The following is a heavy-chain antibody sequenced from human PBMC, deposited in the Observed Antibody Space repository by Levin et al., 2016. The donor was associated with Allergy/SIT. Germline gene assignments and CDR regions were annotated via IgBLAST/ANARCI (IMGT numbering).Heavy chain of an antibody. V-gene: IGHV5-10-1*01. D-gene: IGHD2-15*01. J-gene: IGHJ6*02. CDR3: ARGYCSGGSCYSGYYYYYGMDV. CDR2: IDPSDSYT. Sequence: WIRQPPGKGLEWMGRIDPSDSYTNYSPSFQGHVTISADKSISTAYLQWSSLKASDTAMYCCARGYCSGGSCYSGYYYYYGMDVWGQGTTVTVSS.